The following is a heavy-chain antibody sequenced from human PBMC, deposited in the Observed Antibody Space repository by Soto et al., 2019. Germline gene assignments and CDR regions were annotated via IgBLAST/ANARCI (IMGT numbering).Heavy chain of an antibody. CDR2: INPSGGST. J-gene: IGHJ6*02. CDR3: ARDQGIDGMDV. V-gene: IGHV1-46*01. CDR1: GYTFTSYY. Sequence: QVQLVQSGAEVKKPGASVKVSCKASGYTFTSYYMHWVRQAPGQGLEWMGIINPSGGSTSYAQKFPGRVPRTRDTSTSTGYMELSSLRSEDTAVYYCARDQGIDGMDVWGQGTTVTVSS.